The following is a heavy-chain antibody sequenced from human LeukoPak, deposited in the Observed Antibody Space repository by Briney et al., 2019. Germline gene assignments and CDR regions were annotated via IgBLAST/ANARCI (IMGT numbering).Heavy chain of an antibody. J-gene: IGHJ4*02. CDR3: AKDVYGDYGGLDY. CDR1: GFPFRTYA. CDR2: IRGSDGST. D-gene: IGHD4-17*01. V-gene: IGHV3-23*01. Sequence: GGSLRLSCAASGFPFRTYAMSWVRQALGKGMEWVSSIRGSDGSTYYADSVKGRFAISRDNSKNTLYLQMNSLRAEDTAVYYCAKDVYGDYGGLDYWGQGTLVTVSS.